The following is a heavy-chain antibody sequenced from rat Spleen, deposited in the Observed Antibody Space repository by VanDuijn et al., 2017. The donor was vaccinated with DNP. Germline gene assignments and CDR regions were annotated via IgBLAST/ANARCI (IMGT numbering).Heavy chain of an antibody. Sequence: EVQLVESGGGLVQPGRSLKLSCAASGFTFSDYYMAWVRQAPTKGLEWVAYIRYDGGSTYYGDSVKGRFAISRDNAKSTLYLQMNSLRSEDMATYYWLRWNSGHFDYWGQGVMVTVSS. J-gene: IGHJ2*01. CDR1: GFTFSDYY. CDR2: IRYDGGST. V-gene: IGHV5-22*01. D-gene: IGHD4-3*01. CDR3: LRWNSGHFDY.